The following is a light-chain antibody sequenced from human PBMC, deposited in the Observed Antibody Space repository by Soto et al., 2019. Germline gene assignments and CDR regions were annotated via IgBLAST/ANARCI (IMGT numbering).Light chain of an antibody. CDR1: QSVTSY. CDR2: DVS. CDR3: QQRTNSYT. Sequence: ESVLTQSPATLSLSPGERATLSCRASQSVTSYLAWYQQKPGQAPRLLIYDVSKRATGIPARFSGSGSGTDFTLTISSLEPEDFAVYYCQQRTNSYTFGQGTKLEIK. V-gene: IGKV3-11*01. J-gene: IGKJ2*01.